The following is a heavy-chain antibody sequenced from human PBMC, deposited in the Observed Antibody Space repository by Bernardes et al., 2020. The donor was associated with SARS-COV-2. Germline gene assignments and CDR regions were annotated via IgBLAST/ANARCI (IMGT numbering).Heavy chain of an antibody. V-gene: IGHV3-48*02. CDR2: ISSRSSTV. J-gene: IGHJ6*02. CDR1: GFSFHDYA. CDR3: ARSWNGDYSFGMDV. Sequence: VGSLRLSCAASGFSFHDYAMNWVRQAPGQGLAWVSYISSRSSTVYYADSVKGRFTISRDNAKNSLYLQMNSLRDEDRAVYYCARSWNGDYSFGMDVWGPGTTVTVSS. D-gene: IGHD1-1*01.